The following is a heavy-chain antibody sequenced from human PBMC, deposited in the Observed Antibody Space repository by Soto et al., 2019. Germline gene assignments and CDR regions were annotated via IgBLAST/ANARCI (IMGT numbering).Heavy chain of an antibody. Sequence: GESLKISCKGSGYNFTTYWIGWVRQMPGKGLEWMGIIFPGDSDTRYSPSFQGQVTISADRSISTAYLQWSSLKASDTAFYYCTRSPTPLARKYYFDYWGQGTLVTVSS. CDR3: TRSPTPLARKYYFDY. D-gene: IGHD2-15*01. CDR1: GYNFTTYW. J-gene: IGHJ4*02. CDR2: IFPGDSDT. V-gene: IGHV5-51*01.